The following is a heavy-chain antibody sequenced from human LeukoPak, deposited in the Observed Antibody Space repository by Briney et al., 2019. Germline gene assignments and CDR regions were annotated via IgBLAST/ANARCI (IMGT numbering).Heavy chain of an antibody. V-gene: IGHV3-21*01. Sequence: PGGSLRLSCAASGFTFSSYSMNWVRQAPGKGLEWVSSISSSSSYIYYADSVKGRFTISRDNAKNSLYLQMNSLRAEDTAVYYCARDNSEAVVVVAATTDYWGQGTLVTVSS. CDR2: ISSSSSYI. J-gene: IGHJ4*02. D-gene: IGHD2-15*01. CDR1: GFTFSSYS. CDR3: ARDNSEAVVVVAATTDY.